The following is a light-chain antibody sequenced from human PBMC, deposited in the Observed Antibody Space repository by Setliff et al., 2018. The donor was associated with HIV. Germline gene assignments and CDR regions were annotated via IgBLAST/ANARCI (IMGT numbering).Light chain of an antibody. CDR1: SNDVGRYNL. V-gene: IGLV2-23*02. J-gene: IGLJ1*01. Sequence: QSALTQPASVSGSPGQAITISCTGTSNDVGRYNLVSWYQQYPGEAPKVIIYDVNKRPSGVSNRFSGSKSGNTASLTVSGLQAEDEADYYCSSNAGSNNFVFGTGTKVTVL. CDR2: DVN. CDR3: SSNAGSNNFV.